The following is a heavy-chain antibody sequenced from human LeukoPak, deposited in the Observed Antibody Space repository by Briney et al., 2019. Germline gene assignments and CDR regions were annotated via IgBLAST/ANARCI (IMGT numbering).Heavy chain of an antibody. V-gene: IGHV3-30*03. Sequence: GRSLRLSCAASGFTFSSYGMHWVRQAPGKGLEWVAIISYDGSNKDYADSVKGRFTISRDNSKNTLYLQMNSLRAEDTAVYYCASAVAAKYYFDYWGQGTLVTVSS. CDR3: ASAVAAKYYFDY. J-gene: IGHJ4*02. D-gene: IGHD6-19*01. CDR1: GFTFSSYG. CDR2: ISYDGSNK.